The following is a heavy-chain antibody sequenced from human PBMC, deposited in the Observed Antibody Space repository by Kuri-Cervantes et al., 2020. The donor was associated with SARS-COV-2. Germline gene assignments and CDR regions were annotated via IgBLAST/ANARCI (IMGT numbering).Heavy chain of an antibody. CDR3: ARHPYRYYFDY. Sequence: SETLSLTCAVSGYSITSGYYWGWIRQSPEKGLEWIGDIYPSGSTYYNPSLKSRVTMSVDTSKNQFSLKLSSVTAADTALYYCARHPYRYYFDYWGQGTLVTVSS. CDR1: GYSITSGYY. CDR2: IYPSGST. V-gene: IGHV4-38-2*01. J-gene: IGHJ4*02. D-gene: IGHD3-16*02.